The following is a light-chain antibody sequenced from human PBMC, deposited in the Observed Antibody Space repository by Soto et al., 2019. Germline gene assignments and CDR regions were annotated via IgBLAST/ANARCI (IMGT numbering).Light chain of an antibody. CDR2: AAS. V-gene: IGKV1-27*01. CDR1: RGIGNY. CDR3: QKYDDAPLS. J-gene: IGKJ4*01. Sequence: IQVHQSPTSLSASVADRVTITCRASRGIGNYLAWYQQKPGKVPSLLIYAASTLQSGVSSRFSGSRSGTDFTLTISTLQPGDVATYYCQKYDDAPLSFGGGTKVDIK.